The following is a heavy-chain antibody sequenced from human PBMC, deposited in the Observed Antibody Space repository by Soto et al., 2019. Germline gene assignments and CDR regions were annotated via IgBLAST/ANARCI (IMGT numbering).Heavy chain of an antibody. D-gene: IGHD3-9*01. CDR1: GFTFSSYA. J-gene: IGHJ4*02. CDR2: ISGTGGRT. Sequence: HPGGSLRLSCSTSGFTFSSYAMCWVRQAPGKGLEWVSAISGTGGRTFYADSVKGRFTISRDSSKNTLYLQMNSLRAEDTAVYYCAKADRPYYEILTGPDGCGQGALITVSS. CDR3: AKADRPYYEILTGPDG. V-gene: IGHV3-23*01.